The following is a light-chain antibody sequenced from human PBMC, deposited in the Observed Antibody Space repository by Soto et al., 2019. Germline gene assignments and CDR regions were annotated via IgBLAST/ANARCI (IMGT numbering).Light chain of an antibody. CDR2: EVS. CDR3: NSYTSKSTGV. J-gene: IGLJ1*01. CDR1: SDNVGGYNY. Sequence: QCVLTQPASVSGSPGQSITISCTGTSDNVGGYNYVSWYQQHPGKAPKLIIYEVSNRPSGVSNRFSGSKSGNTASLTISGLQAEDEADYYCNSYTSKSTGVFGTGTKLTAL. V-gene: IGLV2-14*01.